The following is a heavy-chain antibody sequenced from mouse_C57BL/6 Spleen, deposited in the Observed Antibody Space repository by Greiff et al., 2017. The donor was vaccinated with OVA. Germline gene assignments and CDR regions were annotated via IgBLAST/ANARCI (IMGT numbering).Heavy chain of an antibody. Sequence: VQLQQPGAELVKPGASVKMSCKASGYTFTSYWITWVKQRPGQGLEWIGDIYPGSGSTNYNEKFKSKATLTVDTSSSTAYMQLSSLTSEDSAVYYCARRDYDSWYFDVWGTGTTVTVSS. J-gene: IGHJ1*03. CDR3: ARRDYDSWYFDV. V-gene: IGHV1-55*01. CDR2: IYPGSGST. D-gene: IGHD2-4*01. CDR1: GYTFTSYW.